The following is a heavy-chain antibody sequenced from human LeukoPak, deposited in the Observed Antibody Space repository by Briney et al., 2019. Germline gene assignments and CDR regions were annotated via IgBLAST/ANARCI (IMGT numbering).Heavy chain of an antibody. CDR3: ARVKITFGGVIDYFDY. CDR2: ISSSSSYT. D-gene: IGHD3-16*02. Sequence: KTGGSLRLSCEASGFTFSNVWMNWVRQAPGKGLEWVSYISSSSSYTNYADSVKGRFTISRDNAKNSLYLQMNSLRAEDTAVYYCARVKITFGGVIDYFDYWGQGTLVTVSS. V-gene: IGHV3-11*05. J-gene: IGHJ4*02. CDR1: GFTFSNVW.